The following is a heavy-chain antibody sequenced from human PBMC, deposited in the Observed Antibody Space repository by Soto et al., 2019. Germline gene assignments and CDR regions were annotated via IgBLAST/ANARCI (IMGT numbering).Heavy chain of an antibody. V-gene: IGHV3-33*01. Sequence: PGGSLRLSCAASGIIFTGFGMHWVRQAPGKGLEWVAVIRYDGSNTYYADSVKGRFTISRDNSKNTLYLQMNGLRAEDTAVYYWAREGVGARVFFGYFDYGGKGALVTVSS. J-gene: IGHJ4*02. D-gene: IGHD1-26*01. CDR2: IRYDGSNT. CDR1: GIIFTGFG. CDR3: AREGVGARVFFGYFDY.